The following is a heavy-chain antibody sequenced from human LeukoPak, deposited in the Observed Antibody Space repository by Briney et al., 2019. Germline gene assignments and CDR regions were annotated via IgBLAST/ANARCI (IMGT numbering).Heavy chain of an antibody. D-gene: IGHD4-23*01. CDR3: AKADNRGGNSGIDY. J-gene: IGHJ4*02. V-gene: IGHV3-23*01. CDR1: RFSFSTYA. Sequence: QPGGSLRLSCAASRFSFSTYAMHWVRQAPGKGLEWVSAISGSGGSTYYADSVKGRFTISRDNSKNTLYLQMNSLRAEDTAVYYCAKADNRGGNSGIDYWGQGTLVTVSS. CDR2: ISGSGGST.